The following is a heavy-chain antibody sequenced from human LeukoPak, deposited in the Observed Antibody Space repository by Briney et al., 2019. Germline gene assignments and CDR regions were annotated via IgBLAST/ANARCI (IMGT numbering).Heavy chain of an antibody. J-gene: IGHJ4*02. CDR2: INHSGST. CDR3: ARDHSYGLDC. D-gene: IGHD3-10*01. Sequence: SETLSLTCAVYGGSFSGYYWSWIRQPPGKGLEWIGEINHSGSTNYNPSLKSRVTISVDTSKNQFSLKLSSVTAADTAVYYCARDHSYGLDCWGQGALVAVSS. CDR1: GGSFSGYY. V-gene: IGHV4-34*01.